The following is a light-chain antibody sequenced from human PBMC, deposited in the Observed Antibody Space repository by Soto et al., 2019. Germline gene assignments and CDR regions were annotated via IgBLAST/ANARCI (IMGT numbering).Light chain of an antibody. CDR3: SSYTSSSTL. V-gene: IGLV2-14*01. CDR1: SSDVGGYNY. J-gene: IGLJ2*01. CDR2: DVS. Sequence: QSALSQPASVSGSHGQSITISCTGTSSDVGGYNYVSWYQQHPGKAPKLMIYDVSNRPSGVSNRFSGSKSGNTASLTISGIQAEDEADYYCSSYTSSSTLFGGGTKLTVL.